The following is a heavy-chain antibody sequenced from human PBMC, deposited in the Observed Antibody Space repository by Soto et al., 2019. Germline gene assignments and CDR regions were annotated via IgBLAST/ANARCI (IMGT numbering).Heavy chain of an antibody. Sequence: EVQLVESGGGLVQPGGSLRLSCAASGFTFSSYDMHWVRQATGKGLEWVSAIGTAGDTYYPGSVKGRFTISRENAKNSVYLQMNSLRAGDTAVYYCARARHSGSWDYWGQGTLVTVSS. CDR2: IGTAGDT. D-gene: IGHD6-13*01. CDR1: GFTFSSYD. V-gene: IGHV3-13*04. CDR3: ARARHSGSWDY. J-gene: IGHJ4*02.